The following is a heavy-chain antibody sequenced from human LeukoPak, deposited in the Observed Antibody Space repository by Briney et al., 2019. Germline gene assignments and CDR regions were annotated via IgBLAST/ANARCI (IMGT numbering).Heavy chain of an antibody. D-gene: IGHD4-17*01. V-gene: IGHV4-59*08. Sequence: SETLSLTCTVSGGFISSYYWSWIRQPPGKGLEWIGYIYYSGSTNYNPSLKGRVTISVDTSKNQFSLKLGSVTAADTAVYYCARRNYGDYGFDYWGQGTLVTVSS. CDR3: ARRNYGDYGFDY. CDR1: GGFISSYY. J-gene: IGHJ4*02. CDR2: IYYSGST.